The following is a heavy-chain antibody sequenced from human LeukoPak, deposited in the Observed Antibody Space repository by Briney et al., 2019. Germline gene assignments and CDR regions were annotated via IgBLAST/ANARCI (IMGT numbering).Heavy chain of an antibody. Sequence: SETLSLTCTVSGGSISSSSYYWGWIRQPPGKGLEWIGRIYYSGSTYYNPSLKSRVTISVDTSKNQFSLKLSSVTAADTAVYYCARVGVVVVPAAIIPNWFDPWGQGTLVTVSS. V-gene: IGHV4-39*01. D-gene: IGHD2-2*01. CDR1: GGSISSSSYY. CDR2: IYYSGST. CDR3: ARVGVVVVPAAIIPNWFDP. J-gene: IGHJ5*02.